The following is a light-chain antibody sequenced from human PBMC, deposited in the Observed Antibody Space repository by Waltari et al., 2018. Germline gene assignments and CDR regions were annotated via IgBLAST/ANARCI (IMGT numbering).Light chain of an antibody. V-gene: IGKV4-1*01. CDR1: QSVLYSSNDKNY. CDR2: WAS. J-gene: IGKJ1*01. CDR3: QQYYSGPRT. Sequence: DIVMTQSPDSLAVSLGERATINCQSTQSVLYSSNDKNYLAWYQQKPRQPPRLLIYWASTRESGVPDRVSGSESGTDFTLTISSLQAEDVAVYYCQQYYSGPRTFGQGTKVEIK.